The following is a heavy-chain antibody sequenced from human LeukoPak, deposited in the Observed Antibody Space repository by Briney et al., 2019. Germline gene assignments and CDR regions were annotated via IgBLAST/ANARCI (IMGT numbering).Heavy chain of an antibody. CDR3: ARGVPKTSYYYYYMDV. CDR2: ISGSGFTI. J-gene: IGHJ6*03. V-gene: IGHV3-48*01. CDR1: GFTLSNYS. Sequence: GGSLRLSFAVSGFTLSNYSMNWVRQAPGKGLEWISYISGSGFTIHYADSVKGRFTISRDNAKNSLYLQMNSLRAEDTAVYYCARGVPKTSYYYYYMDVWGKGTTVTVSS. D-gene: IGHD4-11*01.